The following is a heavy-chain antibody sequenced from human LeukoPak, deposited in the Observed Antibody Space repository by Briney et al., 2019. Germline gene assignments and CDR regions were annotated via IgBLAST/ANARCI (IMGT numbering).Heavy chain of an antibody. Sequence: GGSLRLSCAASGFTFSSYWMSWVRQAPGKGLEWVSAISGSGGSTYYADSVKGRLTISRDNSKNTLYLQMNSLRAEDTAVYYCAKDFQQYYFDYWGQGTLVTVSS. D-gene: IGHD1/OR15-1a*01. J-gene: IGHJ4*02. CDR3: AKDFQQYYFDY. V-gene: IGHV3-23*01. CDR2: ISGSGGST. CDR1: GFTFSSYW.